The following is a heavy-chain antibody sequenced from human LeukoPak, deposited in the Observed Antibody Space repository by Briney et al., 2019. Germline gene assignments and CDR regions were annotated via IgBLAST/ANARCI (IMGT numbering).Heavy chain of an antibody. CDR1: GGSISSYY. CDR2: IYYSGST. CDR3: AREAVEWNLDY. D-gene: IGHD4-23*01. Sequence: PSETLSLTCTVSGGSISSYYWSWIRQPPGKGLEWIGYIYYSGSTNYNPSLKSRVTISVGTSKNQFSLKLSSVSAADTAVYYCAREAVEWNLDYWGQGTLVTVSS. V-gene: IGHV4-59*01. J-gene: IGHJ4*02.